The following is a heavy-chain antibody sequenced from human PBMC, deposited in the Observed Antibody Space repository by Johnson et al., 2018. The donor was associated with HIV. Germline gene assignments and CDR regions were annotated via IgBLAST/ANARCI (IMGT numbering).Heavy chain of an antibody. V-gene: IGHV3-53*01. CDR1: GFSVSNNY. Sequence: VQLVESGGGLIQPGGSLGLSCAASGFSVSNNYMNWVRQAPGKGLEWVSVIYSGGTTYYADSVKGRFTISRDNSKNTLYLQMKSLKPEDTAVYFCAREVAFRAGRPGGLDIWGQGAMVTVSA. CDR3: AREVAFRAGRPGGLDI. CDR2: IYSGGTT. J-gene: IGHJ3*02. D-gene: IGHD6-6*01.